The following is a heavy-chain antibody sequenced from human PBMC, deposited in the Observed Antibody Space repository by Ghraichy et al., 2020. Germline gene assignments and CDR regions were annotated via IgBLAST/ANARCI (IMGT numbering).Heavy chain of an antibody. CDR1: GFTFSNYW. Sequence: GGSLRLSCAVSGFTFSNYWMSWVRQPPGKGLEWVANVRQDGSQKYYVDSVKGRFTISRDNADNSLYLQMNSLRAEDTAVYYCMRDHSSGWSFDYWGQGTLVTVSS. CDR3: MRDHSSGWSFDY. J-gene: IGHJ4*02. V-gene: IGHV3-7*03. D-gene: IGHD6-19*01. CDR2: VRQDGSQK.